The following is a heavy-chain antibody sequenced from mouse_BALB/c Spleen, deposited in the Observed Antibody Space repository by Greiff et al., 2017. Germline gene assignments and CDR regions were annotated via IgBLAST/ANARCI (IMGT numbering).Heavy chain of an antibody. CDR2: ISSGGST. CDR1: GFTFSSYA. V-gene: IGHV5-6-5*01. D-gene: IGHD2-4*01. CDR3: ARPRDYGYAMDY. J-gene: IGHJ4*01. Sequence: EVMLVESGGGLVKPGGSLKLSCAASGFTFSSYAMSWVRQTPEKRLEWVASISSGGSTYYPDSVKGRFTISRDNARNILYLQMSSLRSEDTAMYYCARPRDYGYAMDYWGQGTSVTVSA.